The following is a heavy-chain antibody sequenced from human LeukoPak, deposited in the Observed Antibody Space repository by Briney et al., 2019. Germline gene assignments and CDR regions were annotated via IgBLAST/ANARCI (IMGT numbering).Heavy chain of an antibody. J-gene: IGHJ4*02. V-gene: IGHV3-74*01. CDR1: GFTFSSYW. D-gene: IGHD6-13*01. Sequence: GGSLRLSCAASGFTFSSYWMHWVRQAPGKGLVWVSHINSDGSSTSYADSVKGRFTISRDNAKNTLYLQMNSLRAEDTAVYYCARDLGVGEQPMRWGQGTLVTVSS. CDR3: ARDLGVGEQPMR. CDR2: INSDGSST.